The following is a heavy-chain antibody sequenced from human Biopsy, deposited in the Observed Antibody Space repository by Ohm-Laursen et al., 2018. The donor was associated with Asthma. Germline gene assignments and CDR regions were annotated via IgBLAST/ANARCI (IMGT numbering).Heavy chain of an antibody. CDR2: INSVFGTT. Sequence: SSVKVSCKSLGGTFNTYVIGWVRQAPGQGLEWMGGINSVFGTTAYPQKFQDRVTITADDSTSTVYMELSSLRSEDTAAYYCARKAGSCISRTCYSLDFWGQGTLVTVSS. V-gene: IGHV1-69*01. CDR1: GGTFNTYV. J-gene: IGHJ4*02. D-gene: IGHD2-2*01. CDR3: ARKAGSCISRTCYSLDF.